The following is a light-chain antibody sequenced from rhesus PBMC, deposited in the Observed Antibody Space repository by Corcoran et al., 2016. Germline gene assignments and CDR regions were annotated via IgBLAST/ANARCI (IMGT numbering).Light chain of an antibody. Sequence: DIQMTQPPSSLSASVVDRVTITCRASQGISDYLNWYQKKPGKAPKRLIDAAYRLESGVPSRFSGGGSGTDFTLTISGLPPEDSAAYFCLQAYSTPWTFGQGTKVEIK. CDR3: LQAYSTPWT. CDR1: QGISDY. CDR2: AAY. J-gene: IGKJ1*01. V-gene: IGKV1-36*02.